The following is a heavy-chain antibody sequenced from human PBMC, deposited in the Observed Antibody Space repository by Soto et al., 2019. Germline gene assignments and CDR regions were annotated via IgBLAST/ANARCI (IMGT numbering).Heavy chain of an antibody. J-gene: IGHJ4*02. CDR1: GGDFSSYG. Sequence: QVQLVQSGAEVKKPGSSVRVSCKASGGDFSSYGISWVRQAPGQGLEWMGGTIPFFGTVDYAQRFQGRVTINGDKPTTTAYMELSGLRSEDTAVYYCARESSPKYDSWGQGTLVTVSS. V-gene: IGHV1-69*06. CDR3: ARESSPKYDS. CDR2: TIPFFGTV.